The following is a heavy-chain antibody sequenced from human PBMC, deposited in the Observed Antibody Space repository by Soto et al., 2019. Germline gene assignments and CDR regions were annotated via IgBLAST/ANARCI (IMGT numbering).Heavy chain of an antibody. CDR1: GFTFDDYT. CDR3: AKVHLGRRPVAGTDYYYGMDV. D-gene: IGHD6-19*01. J-gene: IGHJ6*02. CDR2: ISWDGGST. V-gene: IGHV3-43*01. Sequence: GGSLRLSCAASGFTFDDYTMHWVRQAPGKGLEWVSLISWDGGSTYYADSVKGRFTISRDNSKNSPYLQMNSLRTEDTALYYCAKVHLGRRPVAGTDYYYGMDVWGQGTTVTVSS.